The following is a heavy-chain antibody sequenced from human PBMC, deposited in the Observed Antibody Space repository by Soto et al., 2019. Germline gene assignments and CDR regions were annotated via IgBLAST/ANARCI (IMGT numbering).Heavy chain of an antibody. CDR3: ARVVLFGVEGMDV. CDR1: GCSVSSGSYY. V-gene: IGHV4-61*01. Sequence: LTCTVSGCSVSSGSYYWSWIRQPPGKGLEWIGYIYYSGSTNYNPSLKSRVTISVDTSKNQFSLKLSSVTAADTVVYYCARVVLFGVEGMDVWGQGPTVTVSS. D-gene: IGHD3-3*01. CDR2: IYYSGST. J-gene: IGHJ6*02.